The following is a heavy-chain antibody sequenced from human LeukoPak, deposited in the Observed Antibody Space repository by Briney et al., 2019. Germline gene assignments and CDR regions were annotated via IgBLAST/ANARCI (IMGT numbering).Heavy chain of an antibody. Sequence: ASVKVSCKASGYTFTSYAMHWVRQAPGQRLEWMGWINAGNGNTKYSQKFQGRVTITRDTSASTAYMELSSLRSEGTAVYYCARSSGAGVFDYWGQGTLVTVSS. J-gene: IGHJ4*02. CDR1: GYTFTSYA. D-gene: IGHD2-15*01. V-gene: IGHV1-3*01. CDR2: INAGNGNT. CDR3: ARSSGAGVFDY.